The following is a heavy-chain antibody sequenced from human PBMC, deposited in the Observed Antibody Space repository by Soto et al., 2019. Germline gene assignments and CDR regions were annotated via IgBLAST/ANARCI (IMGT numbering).Heavy chain of an antibody. J-gene: IGHJ4*02. CDR2: FSPYNGHT. CDR1: GYSFISYA. D-gene: IGHD6-19*01. Sequence: ASVKVSCKASGYSFISYAINWVRQAPGQGLEWMGWFSPYNGHTYYAQKFQGRVTMTADTSTSTAYMELRSLRSDDTAVYYCAATGYSSGWTHDYWGQGTLVTAPQ. V-gene: IGHV1-18*01. CDR3: AATGYSSGWTHDY.